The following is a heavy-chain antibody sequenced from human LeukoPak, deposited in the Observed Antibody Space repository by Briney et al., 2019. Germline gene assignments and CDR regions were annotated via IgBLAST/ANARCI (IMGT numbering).Heavy chain of an antibody. CDR3: VKDAVAVAGTVGYFQH. Sequence: PGGSLRLSCSASGFTFSSYAMHWVRQAPVKGLEYVSAISSNGGSTYYADSVKGRFTISRDNSKNTLYLQMSSLRAEDRAVYYCVKDAVAVAGTVGYFQHWGQGTLVTVSS. CDR2: ISSNGGST. CDR1: GFTFSSYA. D-gene: IGHD6-19*01. V-gene: IGHV3-64D*06. J-gene: IGHJ1*01.